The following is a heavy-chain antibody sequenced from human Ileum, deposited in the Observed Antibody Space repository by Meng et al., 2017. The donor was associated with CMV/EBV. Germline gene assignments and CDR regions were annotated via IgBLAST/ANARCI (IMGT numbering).Heavy chain of an antibody. CDR2: ISGPGKAI. J-gene: IGHJ4*02. CDR1: GFNFESSE. CDR3: VRDRPYWE. D-gene: IGHD2-8*02. V-gene: IGHV3-48*03. Sequence: GESLKISCAVSGFNFESSEMNWVRQAPGKGLEWVSYISGPGKAIYYADSVRGRFTISRDNAKNSVSLQMNSLRAEDTAVYYCVRDRPYWEWGQGTLVTVSS.